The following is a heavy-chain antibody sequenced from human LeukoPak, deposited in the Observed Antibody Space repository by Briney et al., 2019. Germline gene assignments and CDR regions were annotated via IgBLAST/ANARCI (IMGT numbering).Heavy chain of an antibody. CDR2: INPSGGST. CDR3: ARSTGGWTQYFQH. V-gene: IGHV1-46*01. Sequence: GASVKVSCKASGYTFTSYYMHWVRQAPGQGLEWMGIINPSGGSTSYAQKFQGRVTMTRDTSTSTVYMELSSLRSEDAAVYYCARSTGGWTQYFQHWGQGTLVTVSS. D-gene: IGHD6-19*01. J-gene: IGHJ1*01. CDR1: GYTFTSYY.